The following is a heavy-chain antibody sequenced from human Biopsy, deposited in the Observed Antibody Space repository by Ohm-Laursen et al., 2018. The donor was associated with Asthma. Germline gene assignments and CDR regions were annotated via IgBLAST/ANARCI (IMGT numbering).Heavy chain of an antibody. Sequence: ASVKVSCKPSGYTFISYAIHWVRQAPGQRVGWMGWINAGNGNTKYSQKFQGRVTITRDTSASTAYMELSSLRSEDTAVYYCARTYYDFLTGQVIDAFAIWGQGTMVTVSS. CDR3: ARTYYDFLTGQVIDAFAI. V-gene: IGHV1-3*01. CDR2: INAGNGNT. D-gene: IGHD3-9*01. CDR1: GYTFISYA. J-gene: IGHJ3*02.